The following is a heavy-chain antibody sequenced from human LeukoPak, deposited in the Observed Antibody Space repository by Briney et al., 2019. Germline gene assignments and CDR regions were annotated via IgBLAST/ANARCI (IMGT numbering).Heavy chain of an antibody. CDR2: IYSSGST. D-gene: IGHD2-21*02. CDR3: TRTQDVTAIDY. J-gene: IGHJ4*02. Sequence: SESLSLTCTVSGGSISSYYWCWIRPRPGKGLGRIGYIYSSGSTNYNPSLKSRVTMSVDTSKNQFSLKLNSVTAADTAVYYCTRTQDVTAIDYWGQGILVTVSS. CDR1: GGSISSYY. V-gene: IGHV4-59*01.